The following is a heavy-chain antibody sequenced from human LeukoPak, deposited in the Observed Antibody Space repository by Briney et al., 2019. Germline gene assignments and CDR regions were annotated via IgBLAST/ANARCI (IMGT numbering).Heavy chain of an antibody. V-gene: IGHV3-23*01. CDR2: ISGGGGST. CDR1: GFTFSSYA. D-gene: IGHD3-16*01. J-gene: IGHJ6*02. CDR3: AKGLHGGVGYGVDV. Sequence: GGSLRLSCAASGFTFSSYAMSWVRQAPGKGLEWVSAISGGGGSTYYADSVKGRFTISRDNSKNTLYLQMNSLRAEDTAVYYCAKGLHGGVGYGVDVWGQGTTVSVSS.